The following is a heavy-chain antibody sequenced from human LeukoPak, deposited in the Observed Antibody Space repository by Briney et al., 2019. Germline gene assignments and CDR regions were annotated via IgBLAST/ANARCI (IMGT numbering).Heavy chain of an antibody. CDR1: GFTFSSYW. CDR2: INSDGTTT. Sequence: GGSLRLSCAASGFTFSSYWMNWVRQAPGKGLVWVSRINSDGTTTTYADSVRGRFTISRDIAKNTLYLQMNSLRAEDTAVYYCAREQWLVQGAFDIWGQGTMVTVSS. D-gene: IGHD6-19*01. CDR3: AREQWLVQGAFDI. V-gene: IGHV3-74*01. J-gene: IGHJ3*02.